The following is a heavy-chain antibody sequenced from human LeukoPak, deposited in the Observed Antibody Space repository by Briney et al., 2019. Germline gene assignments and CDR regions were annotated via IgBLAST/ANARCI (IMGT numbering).Heavy chain of an antibody. CDR2: VIHSGST. V-gene: IGHV4-34*01. CDR3: ARGMTN. Sequence: SETLSLTCPVYGGSFSGYYWSWIRQPPGKGLEWIGEVIHSGSTNYNPSLKSRVTISVDTSKNQFSLKLSSVTAADTAVYYCARGMTNWGQGTLVTVSS. CDR1: GGSFSGYY. D-gene: IGHD4-11*01. J-gene: IGHJ4*02.